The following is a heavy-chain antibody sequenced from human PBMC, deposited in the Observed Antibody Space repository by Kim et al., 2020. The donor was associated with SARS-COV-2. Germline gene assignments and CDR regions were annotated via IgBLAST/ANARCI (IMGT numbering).Heavy chain of an antibody. D-gene: IGHD3-22*01. CDR1: GGSISSSSYY. V-gene: IGHV4-39*01. J-gene: IGHJ4*02. CDR2: IYYSGST. CDR3: ARLNYYDSSGYYEFDY. Sequence: SETLSLTCTVSGGSISSSSYYWGWIRQPPGKGLEWIGSIYYSGSTYYNPSLKSRVTISVDTSKNQFSLKLSSVTAADTAVYYCARLNYYDSSGYYEFDYWDRGTLVTVSS.